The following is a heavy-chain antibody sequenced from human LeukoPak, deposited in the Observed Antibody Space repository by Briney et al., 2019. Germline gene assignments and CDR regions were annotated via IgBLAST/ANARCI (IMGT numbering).Heavy chain of an antibody. V-gene: IGHV1-69*13. CDR2: IIPIFGTA. CDR3: ARGTERPRYYYYGMDV. CDR1: GGTFSSYA. J-gene: IGHJ6*02. D-gene: IGHD1-1*01. Sequence: SVKVSCKASGGTFSSYAISWVRQAPGQGLEWIGGIIPIFGTANYAQKFQGRVTITADESTSTAYMELSSLRSEDTAVYYCARGTERPRYYYYGMDVWGQGTTVTVSS.